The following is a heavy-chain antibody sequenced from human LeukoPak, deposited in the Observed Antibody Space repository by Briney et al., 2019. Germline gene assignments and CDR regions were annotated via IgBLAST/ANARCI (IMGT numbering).Heavy chain of an antibody. CDR3: ARGYSSSSSGYDY. CDR1: GFTFSSYS. CDR2: ISSSSYI. D-gene: IGHD6-6*01. J-gene: IGHJ4*02. V-gene: IGHV3-21*01. Sequence: GSLRLSCAASGFTFSSYSMNWVRQAPGKGLEWVPSISSSSYIYYADSVKGRFTISRDNAKNSLYLQMNSLRAEDTAVYYCARGYSSSSSGYDYWGQGTLVTVSS.